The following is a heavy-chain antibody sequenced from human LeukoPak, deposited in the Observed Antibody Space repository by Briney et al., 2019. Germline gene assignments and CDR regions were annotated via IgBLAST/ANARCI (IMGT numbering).Heavy chain of an antibody. CDR1: GDSISNSNYY. D-gene: IGHD3-10*01. CDR3: VRRAYSSGSYYFDH. CDR2: IYYSGNT. Sequence: PSENLSLTCTVSGDSISNSNYYWGWIRQPPGKGLEWIANIYYSGNTYYNPSLESRVTLSIDTSKNQFSLKLTSVTAADTAVYYCVRRAYSSGSYYFDHWGQGTLVTVSS. V-gene: IGHV4-39*01. J-gene: IGHJ4*02.